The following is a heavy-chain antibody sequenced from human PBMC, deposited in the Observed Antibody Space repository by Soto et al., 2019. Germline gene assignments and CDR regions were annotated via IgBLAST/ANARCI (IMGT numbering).Heavy chain of an antibody. CDR1: GYTFTGYY. D-gene: IGHD5-18*01. CDR3: ARGGRIQLWGDYYYYGMDV. CDR2: INPNSGGT. Sequence: GASVKVSCKASGYTFTGYYMHWVRQAPGQGLDWMGWINPNSGGTNYAQKFQGWVTMTRDTSISTAYMELSRLRSDDTAVYYCARGGRIQLWGDYYYYGMDVWGQGTTVTVSS. V-gene: IGHV1-2*04. J-gene: IGHJ6*02.